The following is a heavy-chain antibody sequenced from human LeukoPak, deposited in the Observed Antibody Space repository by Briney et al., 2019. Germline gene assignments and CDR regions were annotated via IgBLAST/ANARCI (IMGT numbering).Heavy chain of an antibody. CDR3: ARNVRGSFSNWFDP. J-gene: IGHJ5*02. CDR2: IYYSGST. V-gene: IGHV4-61*05. CDR1: GGSISSSSYY. Sequence: KPSETLSLTCTVSGGSISSSSYYWGWIRQPPGKGLEWIGYIYYSGSTNYNPSLKSRVTISLDTSKSHFSLKLSSVTAADTAVYYCARNVRGSFSNWFDPWGQGTLVTVSS. D-gene: IGHD6-13*01.